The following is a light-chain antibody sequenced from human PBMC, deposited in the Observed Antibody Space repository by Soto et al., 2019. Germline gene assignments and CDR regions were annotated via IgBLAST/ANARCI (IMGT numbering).Light chain of an antibody. CDR2: DAS. J-gene: IGKJ2*01. V-gene: IGKV3-15*01. CDR1: QSVSSN. Sequence: DIVMTQSPGTLSVSPGERATLSCRASQSVSSNLAWYQQKPDQAPRLLIYDASTRATGIPARFSGSGSGTDFTLSISSLQSEDFAVYFCQQYNTWPPYTFGQGTKLEI. CDR3: QQYNTWPPYT.